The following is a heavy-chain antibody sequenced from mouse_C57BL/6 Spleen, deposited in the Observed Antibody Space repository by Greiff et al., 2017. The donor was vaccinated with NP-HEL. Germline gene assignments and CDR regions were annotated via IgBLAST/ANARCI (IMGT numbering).Heavy chain of an antibody. V-gene: IGHV1-26*01. CDR1: GYTFTDYY. CDR3: ARWGTTVVDWYFDV. CDR2: INPNNGGT. D-gene: IGHD1-1*01. Sequence: EVKLQQSGPELVKPGASVKISCKASGYTFTDYYMNWVKQSHGKSLEWIGDINPNNGGTSYNQKFKGKATLTVDKSSSTAYMELRSLTSEDSAVYYCARWGTTVVDWYFDVWGTGTTVTVSS. J-gene: IGHJ1*03.